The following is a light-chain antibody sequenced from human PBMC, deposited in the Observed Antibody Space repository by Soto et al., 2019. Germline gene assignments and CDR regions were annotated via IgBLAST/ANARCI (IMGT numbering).Light chain of an antibody. Sequence: DIHLTQSPSFLSASVGDRVTITCRASQGISSFLAWYQQKPGKAPNLLMYAASTLKSGVPSRFSGGESGTEYTLTISSLQPEDSATYYCQQLYIFPLTFGQGTRLEI. CDR3: QQLYIFPLT. CDR2: AAS. J-gene: IGKJ5*01. CDR1: QGISSF. V-gene: IGKV1-9*01.